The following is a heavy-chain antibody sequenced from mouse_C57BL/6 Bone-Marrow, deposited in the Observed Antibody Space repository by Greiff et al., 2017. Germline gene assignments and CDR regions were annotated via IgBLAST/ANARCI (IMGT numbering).Heavy chain of an antibody. V-gene: IGHV5-15*04. Sequence: EVKLVESGGGLVQPGGSLKLSCAASGFTFSDYGMAWVRQAPRKGPEWVAFISNLAYSIYYADTVTGRFIISRENAKNILYLEMSSLRSEDTAMYYCERWLLGAMDYWGQGTSVTVSS. J-gene: IGHJ4*01. CDR1: GFTFSDYG. CDR3: ERWLLGAMDY. D-gene: IGHD2-3*01. CDR2: ISNLAYSI.